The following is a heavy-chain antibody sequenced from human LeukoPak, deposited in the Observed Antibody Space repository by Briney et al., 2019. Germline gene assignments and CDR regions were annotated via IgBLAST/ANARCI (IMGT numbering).Heavy chain of an antibody. Sequence: DPGGSLRLSCAASGFSFNYHAMHWVRQAPGKGLEWVASISHDGGHNRFADSVKGRFTISRDNSRNTLYLQLNSLRADDTPVYFCAREGLLRPPGSYYLDYWGQGTLVTVSS. CDR2: ISHDGGHN. J-gene: IGHJ4*02. CDR1: GFSFNYHA. V-gene: IGHV3-30*04. D-gene: IGHD3-16*01. CDR3: AREGLLRPPGSYYLDY.